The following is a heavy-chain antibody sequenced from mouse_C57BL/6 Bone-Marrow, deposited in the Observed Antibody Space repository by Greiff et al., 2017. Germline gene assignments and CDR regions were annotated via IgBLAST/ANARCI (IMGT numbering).Heavy chain of an antibody. D-gene: IGHD1-1*02. CDR2: INPNNGGT. V-gene: IGHV1-26*01. Sequence: QLQQSGPELVKPGASVKISCKASGYTFTDYYMNWVKQSHGKSLEWIGDINPNNGGTSYNQKFKGKATLTVDKSSSTAYMELRSLTSEDSAVYYCARGWLDYWGQGTTLTVSS. CDR3: ARGWLDY. J-gene: IGHJ2*01. CDR1: GYTFTDYY.